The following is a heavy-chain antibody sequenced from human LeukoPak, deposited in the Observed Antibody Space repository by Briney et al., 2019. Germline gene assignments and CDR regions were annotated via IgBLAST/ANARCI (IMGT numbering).Heavy chain of an antibody. CDR3: AKDRRYCTNGVCYRDHNWFDP. CDR1: GFTFSSYS. D-gene: IGHD2-8*01. Sequence: GGSLRLSCAASGFTFSSYSMNWVRQAPGKGLEWVSSISSSSRYIYYADSVKGRFTISRDNAKNSLYLQMNSLRAEDTAVYYCAKDRRYCTNGVCYRDHNWFDPWGQGTLVTVSS. CDR2: ISSSSRYI. J-gene: IGHJ5*02. V-gene: IGHV3-21*01.